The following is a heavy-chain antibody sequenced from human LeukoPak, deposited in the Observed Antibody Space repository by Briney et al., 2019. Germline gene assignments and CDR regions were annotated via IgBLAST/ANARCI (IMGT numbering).Heavy chain of an antibody. J-gene: IGHJ4*02. CDR2: MNPHSGNT. D-gene: IGHD6-6*01. CDR3: ARGKFGYYSSSSYYFDY. V-gene: IGHV1-8*03. Sequence: ASMKVSCKASGYTFTNYDINWVRQATGQELEWMGWMNPHSGNTGHAEKFQGRVTITRNTSISTAYMELSSLVSEDTAVYYCARGKFGYYSSSSYYFDYWGQGILVTVSS. CDR1: GYTFTNYD.